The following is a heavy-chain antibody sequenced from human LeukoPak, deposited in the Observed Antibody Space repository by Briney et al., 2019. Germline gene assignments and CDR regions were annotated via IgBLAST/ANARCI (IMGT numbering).Heavy chain of an antibody. CDR2: ISSSSSSI. V-gene: IGHV3-48*01. CDR3: ARTYYYGSGSYYY. Sequence: PGGSLRLSCAASGFTFSSYSMNWVRQAPGQGLEWVSYISSSSSSIYYADSVKGRFTISRDNAKNSLYLQMNSLRAEDTAVYYCARTYYYGSGSYYYWGQGTLVTVSS. D-gene: IGHD3-10*01. CDR1: GFTFSSYS. J-gene: IGHJ4*02.